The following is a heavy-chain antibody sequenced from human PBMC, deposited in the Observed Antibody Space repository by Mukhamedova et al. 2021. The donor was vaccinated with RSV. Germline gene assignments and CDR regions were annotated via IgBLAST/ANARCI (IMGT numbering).Heavy chain of an antibody. J-gene: IGHJ4*01. CDR3: AKYRCPSPTCRATFDY. CDR2: ISGDGNAI. D-gene: IGHD3-16*02. V-gene: IGHV3-23*01. Sequence: QSTWEGLEWVSAISGDGNAIYYADSVKGRFTISIDTSRNTLSLQMNSLKSEDTAVYYCAKYRCPSPTCRATFDYWGQGSLVTVSS.